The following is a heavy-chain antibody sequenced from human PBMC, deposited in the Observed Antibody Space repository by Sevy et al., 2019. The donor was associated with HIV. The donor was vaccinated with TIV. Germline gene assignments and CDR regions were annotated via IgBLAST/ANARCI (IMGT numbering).Heavy chain of an antibody. CDR3: AKDVAFMMGGYFDY. D-gene: IGHD3-16*01. V-gene: IGHV3-23*01. J-gene: IGHJ4*02. Sequence: GGSLRLSCAASGFTFSSYAMSWVRQAPGKGLEWVSAISGSGGSTYYADSVKGRFAISRDNSKNTLYLQMNSLRAEDTAVYYCAKDVAFMMGGYFDYWGQGTLVTVSS. CDR1: GFTFSSYA. CDR2: ISGSGGST.